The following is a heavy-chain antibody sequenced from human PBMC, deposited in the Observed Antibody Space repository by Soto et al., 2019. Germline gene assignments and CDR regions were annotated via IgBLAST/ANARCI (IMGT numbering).Heavy chain of an antibody. Sequence: SETLSLTCTVSGGSISSYYWSWIRQPPGKGLEWIGYIYYSGSTNYNPSLKSRVTISVDTSKNQFSLKLSSVTAADTAVYYCARFVITMVRGVIITNWFDPWGQGTLVTVPS. CDR3: ARFVITMVRGVIITNWFDP. CDR1: GGSISSYY. CDR2: IYYSGST. D-gene: IGHD3-10*01. V-gene: IGHV4-59*01. J-gene: IGHJ5*02.